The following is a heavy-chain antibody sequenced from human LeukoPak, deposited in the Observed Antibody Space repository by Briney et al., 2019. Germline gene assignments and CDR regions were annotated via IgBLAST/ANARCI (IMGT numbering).Heavy chain of an antibody. D-gene: IGHD2-15*01. CDR2: IRSKANSYAT. V-gene: IGHV3-73*01. Sequence: PGGSLKLSCAASGFTFSGSAMHWVRQASGKGLEWVGRIRSKANSYATAYAASVKGRFTISRDDSKNTAYLQMNSLKTEDTAVYYCTVVVVVANHYYYGMDVWGQGTTVTVSS. CDR1: GFTFSGSA. J-gene: IGHJ6*02. CDR3: TVVVVVANHYYYGMDV.